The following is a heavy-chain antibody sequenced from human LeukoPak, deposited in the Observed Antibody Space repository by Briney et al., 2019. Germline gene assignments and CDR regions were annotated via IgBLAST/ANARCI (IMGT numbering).Heavy chain of an antibody. D-gene: IGHD3-10*01. CDR2: ISAYNGNT. CDR1: GYTFTSYG. Sequence: ASVKVSCKASGYTFTSYGISWVRQAPGQGLEWIGWISAYNGNTNYAQKLQGRVTMTTDTSTSTAYMELRSLRSDDTAVYYCAREWFGELLPDYWGQGTLVTVSS. CDR3: AREWFGELLPDY. V-gene: IGHV1-18*01. J-gene: IGHJ4*02.